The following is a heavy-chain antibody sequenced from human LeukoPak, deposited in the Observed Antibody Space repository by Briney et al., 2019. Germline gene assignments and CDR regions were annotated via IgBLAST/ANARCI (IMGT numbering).Heavy chain of an antibody. J-gene: IGHJ4*02. CDR3: ARDPRYSSSWIDY. Sequence: GGSLRLSCAASGFTFSSYSMNWVRQAPGKGLEWVSSISSSSSYIYYADSVKGRFTISRDNAKNSLYLQMNSLRAEDTAVYYCARDPRYSSSWIDYWGQGTLVTVPS. CDR2: ISSSSSYI. CDR1: GFTFSSYS. D-gene: IGHD6-13*01. V-gene: IGHV3-21*01.